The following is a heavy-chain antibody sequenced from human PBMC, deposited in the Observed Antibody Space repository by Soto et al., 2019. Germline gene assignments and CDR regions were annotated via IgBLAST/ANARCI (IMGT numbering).Heavy chain of an antibody. CDR2: ISSNGGST. CDR1: GFTFSSYA. V-gene: IGHV3-64*01. D-gene: IGHD7-27*01. Sequence: EVQLVESGGGLVQPGGSLRLSCAASGFTFSSYAMHWVRQAPGKGLEYVSAISSNGGSTYYANSVKVRSTISRDNSKNTLYLQMGSLRAEDMAVYYCASALGYAFDIWGQGTMVTVSS. CDR3: ASALGYAFDI. J-gene: IGHJ3*02.